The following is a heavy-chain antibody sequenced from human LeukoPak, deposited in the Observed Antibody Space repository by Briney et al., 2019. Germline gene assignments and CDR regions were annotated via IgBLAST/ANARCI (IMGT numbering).Heavy chain of an antibody. CDR3: AKYLAHSSGWLLDAFDI. Sequence: GGSLRLFCAASGFTFSGYGMHWVRQAPGKGLEWVAVISYDGSNKYYADSVKGRFIISRDNSKNTLYVQMNSLRAEDTAVYYCAKYLAHSSGWLLDAFDIWGQGTMVTVSS. CDR1: GFTFSGYG. J-gene: IGHJ3*02. CDR2: ISYDGSNK. D-gene: IGHD6-19*01. V-gene: IGHV3-30*18.